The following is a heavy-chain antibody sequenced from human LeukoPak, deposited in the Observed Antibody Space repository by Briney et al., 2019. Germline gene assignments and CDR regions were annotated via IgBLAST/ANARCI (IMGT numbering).Heavy chain of an antibody. V-gene: IGHV4-34*01. CDR2: INHSGST. CDR3: ARRPKYYYGSGSYYIPWFDP. D-gene: IGHD3-10*01. CDR1: GGSFSGYY. J-gene: IGHJ5*02. Sequence: PSETLSLTCAVYGGSFSGYYWSWIRQPPGKGLEWIGEINHSGSTNYNPSLKSRVTISVDTSKNQFSLKLSSVTAADTAVYYCARRPKYYYGSGSYYIPWFDPWGQGTLVTVSS.